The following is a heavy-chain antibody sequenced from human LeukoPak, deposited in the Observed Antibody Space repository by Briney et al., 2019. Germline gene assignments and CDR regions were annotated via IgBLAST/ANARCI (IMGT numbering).Heavy chain of an antibody. CDR1: GYTFTSYG. D-gene: IGHD2-2*02. J-gene: IGHJ6*02. CDR2: ISAYNGNT. CDR3: ARDGYCSSTSCYTNYYYYGMDV. Sequence: ASVNVSCKASGYTFTSYGISWGRQAPGQGLEWMGWISAYNGNTNYAQKLQGRVTMTTDTSTSTDYMELRSLRSDDTAVYYCARDGYCSSTSCYTNYYYYGMDVWGQGTTVTVSS. V-gene: IGHV1-18*01.